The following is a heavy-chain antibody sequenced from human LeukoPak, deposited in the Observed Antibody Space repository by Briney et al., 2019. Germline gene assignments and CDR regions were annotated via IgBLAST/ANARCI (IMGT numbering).Heavy chain of an antibody. CDR2: IYYSGST. V-gene: IGHV4-61*01. D-gene: IGHD2-2*01. CDR1: GGSVSSGSYY. Sequence: SETLPLTCTVSGGSVSSGSYYWSWIRQPPRKGLEWIGYIYYSGSTNYNPSLKSRVTISVDTSKNQFSLKLSSVTAADTAVYYCARVEDCSSTSCYTFDYWGQGTLVTVSS. J-gene: IGHJ4*02. CDR3: ARVEDCSSTSCYTFDY.